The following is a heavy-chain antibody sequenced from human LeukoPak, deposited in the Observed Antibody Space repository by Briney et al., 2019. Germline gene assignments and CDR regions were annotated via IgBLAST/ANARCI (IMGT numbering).Heavy chain of an antibody. CDR3: ATSILGSWASFDY. CDR1: GYTFTGYY. Sequence: ASVKLSCKASGYTFTGYYMHWVRQAPGQGLEWMGWINPNSGVTNYAQKFQGRVTMTRETSISTAYMELSRLRSDDTAVYYCATSILGSWASFDYWGQGTMVTVSS. J-gene: IGHJ4*02. D-gene: IGHD1-26*01. CDR2: INPNSGVT. V-gene: IGHV1-2*02.